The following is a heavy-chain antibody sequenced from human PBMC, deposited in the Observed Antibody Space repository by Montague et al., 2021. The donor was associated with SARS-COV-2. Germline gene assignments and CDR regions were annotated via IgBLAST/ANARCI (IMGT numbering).Heavy chain of an antibody. D-gene: IGHD3-22*01. CDR1: GGSISGSSYY. V-gene: IGHV4-39*01. J-gene: IGHJ3*02. CDR2: IYYSGST. CDR3: ASPTYYYDSSGSDAFVI. Sequence: SETLSLTCTVTGGSISGSSYYWGWIRQPPGKGLEWIGSIYYSGSTYYNPSLKSRVTISVDTSKNQFSLKLSSVAAADTAVYYCASPTYYYDSSGSDAFVIWGQGTMVTVSS.